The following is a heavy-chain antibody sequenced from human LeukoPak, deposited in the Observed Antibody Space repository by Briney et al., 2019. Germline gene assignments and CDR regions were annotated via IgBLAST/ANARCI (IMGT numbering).Heavy chain of an antibody. V-gene: IGHV4-34*01. Sequence: SETLSLTCAVYGGSFSGYYWSWIRQPPGKGLEWIGEINHSGSTNYNPSLKSRVTISADTSTNHFSLKLTSVTAADTAVYYCGRHVQAPSFDPWGQGTLVIVSS. CDR1: GGSFSGYY. CDR3: GRHVQAPSFDP. D-gene: IGHD1-1*01. CDR2: INHSGST. J-gene: IGHJ5*02.